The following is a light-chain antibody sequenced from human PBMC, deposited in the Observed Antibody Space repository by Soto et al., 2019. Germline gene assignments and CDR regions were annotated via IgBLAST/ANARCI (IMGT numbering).Light chain of an antibody. CDR2: DNN. V-gene: IGLV1-51*01. CDR1: SSNIGNNY. J-gene: IGLJ2*01. Sequence: QSVLTQPSSVSAAPGQKVTISCSGSSSNIGNNYVSWYQQLPGTAPKLLIYDNNKRPSGIPDRFSGSKSGTSATLGITGLQTGDEADYYCATWDSSLSGEVFGGGTQLTVL. CDR3: ATWDSSLSGEV.